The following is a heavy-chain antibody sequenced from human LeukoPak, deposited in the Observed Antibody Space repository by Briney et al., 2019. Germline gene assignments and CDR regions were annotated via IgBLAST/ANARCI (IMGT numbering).Heavy chain of an antibody. Sequence: GGCLRLSCEASGFTDSTNFVGWVRQAPGKGLEWVSIIHTVGATYYMESVKGRSSISRDNFKNTLYRQMNSLRAEDTGVYYCARGRGSDWGQGTLVTVSS. CDR3: ARGRGSD. CDR1: GFTDSTNF. D-gene: IGHD2-15*01. V-gene: IGHV3-53*01. J-gene: IGHJ4*02. CDR2: IHTVGAT.